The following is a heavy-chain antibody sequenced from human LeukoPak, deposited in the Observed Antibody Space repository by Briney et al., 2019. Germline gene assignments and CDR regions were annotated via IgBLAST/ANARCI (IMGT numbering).Heavy chain of an antibody. CDR1: GFFFSTYA. CDR2: IYWDGRT. D-gene: IGHD2-15*01. V-gene: IGHV3-9*01. Sequence: GGSLRLSCAASGFFFSTYAMNWVRQPPGKGLGWVSGIYWDGRTDCADSVRGRFTTSRDNAKNSLYLQMNSLRVEDTALYYCTKDGLAGGLDYWGPGTLVTVSS. CDR3: TKDGLAGGLDY. J-gene: IGHJ4*01.